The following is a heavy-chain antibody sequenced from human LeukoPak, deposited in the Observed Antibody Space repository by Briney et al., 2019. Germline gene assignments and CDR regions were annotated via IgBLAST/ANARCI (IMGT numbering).Heavy chain of an antibody. V-gene: IGHV1-69*05. CDR1: GGTFSSYA. J-gene: IGHJ4*02. Sequence: SVKVSCKASGGTFSSYAISWVRQAPGQGLEWMGRIIPIFGTANYAQKFQGRVTITTDESTSTAYMELSSLRSEDAAVYYCAESSGGEYYFDYWGQRTLVTVSS. CDR3: AESSGGEYYFDY. D-gene: IGHD1-14*01. CDR2: IIPIFGTA.